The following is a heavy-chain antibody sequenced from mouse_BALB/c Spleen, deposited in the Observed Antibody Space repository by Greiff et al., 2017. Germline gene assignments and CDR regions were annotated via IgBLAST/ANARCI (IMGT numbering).Heavy chain of an antibody. CDR3: ARSSRYWYFDV. CDR2: IYPGSGNT. Sequence: HLVESGPELVKPGASVKISCKASGYTFTDYYINWVKQKPGQGLEWIGWIYPGSGNTKYNEKFKGKATLTVDTSSSTAYMQLSSLTSEDTAVYFCARSSRYWYFDVWGAGTTVTVSS. V-gene: IGHV1-84*02. J-gene: IGHJ1*01. CDR1: GYTFTDYY.